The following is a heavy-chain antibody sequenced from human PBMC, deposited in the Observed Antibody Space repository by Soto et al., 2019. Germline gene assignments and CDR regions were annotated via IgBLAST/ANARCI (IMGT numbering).Heavy chain of an antibody. J-gene: IGHJ6*02. CDR2: ISVDRGNT. V-gene: IGHV1-18*01. Sequence: QVQLVQSGAEVKKPGASVKVSCKASGYTFITYGVSWVRQAPGQGLEWMGWISVDRGNTNYAQKFQGRVTVTTDTATNTAYMELRCLRPDDTAVYYCARVPSYSSSWSWGYYAMDVWGQGTTVTVSS. D-gene: IGHD6-13*01. CDR3: ARVPSYSSSWSWGYYAMDV. CDR1: GYTFITYG.